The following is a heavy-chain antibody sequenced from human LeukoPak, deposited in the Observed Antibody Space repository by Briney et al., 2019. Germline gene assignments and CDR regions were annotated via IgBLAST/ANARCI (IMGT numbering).Heavy chain of an antibody. CDR2: ISGSGGST. J-gene: IGHJ6*02. CDR3: AKDSYYDFWSGSQIYYYYYGMDV. V-gene: IGHV3-23*01. Sequence: GGSLRLSCADSGFTFSSYAMNWVRQAPGKGLEWVSAISGSGGSTYYADSVKGRFTISRDNSKNTLYLQMNSLRAEDTAVYYCAKDSYYDFWSGSQIYYYYYGMDVWGQGTTVTVSS. CDR1: GFTFSSYA. D-gene: IGHD3-3*01.